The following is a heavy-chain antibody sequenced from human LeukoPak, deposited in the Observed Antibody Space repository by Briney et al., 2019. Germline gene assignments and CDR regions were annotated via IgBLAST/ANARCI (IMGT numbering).Heavy chain of an antibody. CDR2: INTGNGNT. J-gene: IGHJ4*02. CDR3: ARSPLYCGGDCYWNY. CDR1: GYTFTSYT. D-gene: IGHD2-21*02. Sequence: GASVKVSCKASGYTFTSYTIHWVRQAPGQRLEWMGWINTGNGNTEYSQKLQGRVTMTTDTSTSTAYMELRSLRSDDTAVYYCARSPLYCGGDCYWNYWGQGTLVTVSS. V-gene: IGHV1-3*04.